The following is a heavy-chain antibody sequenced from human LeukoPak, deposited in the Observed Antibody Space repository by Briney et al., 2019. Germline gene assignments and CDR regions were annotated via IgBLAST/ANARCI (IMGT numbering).Heavy chain of an antibody. V-gene: IGHV3-23*01. CDR2: TNARGDGP. Sequence: PGGSVRLYCAASGFSFYSFAMTWVRKSPGKRVACISSTNARGDGPFYADSVKGRLTISRDNSKNTVDLQLNSLRDGDTALYYCAKDSPLSQGRHPYYFDYWGLGTLVTVSS. J-gene: IGHJ4*02. CDR1: GFSFYSFA. CDR3: AKDSPLSQGRHPYYFDY. D-gene: IGHD3-16*02.